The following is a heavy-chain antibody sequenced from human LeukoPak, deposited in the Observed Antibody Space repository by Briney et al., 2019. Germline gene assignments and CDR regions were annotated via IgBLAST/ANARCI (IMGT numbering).Heavy chain of an antibody. J-gene: IGHJ4*02. CDR3: AKDARRYSGWYFFDH. V-gene: IGHV3-23*01. Sequence: PGGSLRLSCVASGFTFSNLAMGGVRQAPGKGLEWVSVISDSGGTTYYADSVKGRFTISRDNSRNTLYLQMNSLRVDDTAVYYCAKDARRYSGWYFFDHWGQGTLVTVSS. D-gene: IGHD6-19*01. CDR2: ISDSGGTT. CDR1: GFTFSNLA.